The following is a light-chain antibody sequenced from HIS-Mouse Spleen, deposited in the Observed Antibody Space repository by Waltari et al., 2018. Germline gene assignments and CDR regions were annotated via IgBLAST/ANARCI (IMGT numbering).Light chain of an antibody. V-gene: IGKV4-1*01. Sequence: DIVMTQSPDSLAVSLGERATINCKSSQSVLYSSNNKDYLAWYQQKPGQPPKLLIYWASTRGSGVPDRFSGSGSGTDFTITISRLQAEDVAVYYCQQYYSTPYTFGQGTKLEIK. CDR1: QSVLYSSNNKDY. CDR2: WAS. J-gene: IGKJ2*01. CDR3: QQYYSTPYT.